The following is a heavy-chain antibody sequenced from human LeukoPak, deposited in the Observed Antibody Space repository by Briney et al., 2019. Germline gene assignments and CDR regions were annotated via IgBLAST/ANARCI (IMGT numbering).Heavy chain of an antibody. CDR2: ISYDGSNK. CDR3: ARYRLVGATSFDY. V-gene: IGHV3-30*01. CDR1: GFTFSSYA. J-gene: IGHJ4*02. D-gene: IGHD1-26*01. Sequence: GGSLRLSCAASGFTFSSYAMHWVRQAPGKGLEWVAVISYDGSNKYYADSVKGRFTISRDNSKNTLYLQMNSLRAEDTAVYYCARYRLVGATSFDYLGQGTLVTVSS.